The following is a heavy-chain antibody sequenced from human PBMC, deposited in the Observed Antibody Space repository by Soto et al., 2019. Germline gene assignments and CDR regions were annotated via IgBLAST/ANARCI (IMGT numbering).Heavy chain of an antibody. V-gene: IGHV3-7*05. D-gene: IGHD3-10*01. CDR3: ARAGSENEY. CDR1: GFTFTPYW. J-gene: IGHJ4*02. CDR2: IKQDGTEK. Sequence: EVQLVESGGGLVQPGGSLRLSCAVSGFTFTPYWMTWVRQAPGKGPEWVGNIKQDGTEKNYLDSVGGRFSISRDNAKNSLFLQMNSLRAEDSAIYYCARAGSENEYWGQGTLVTVSS.